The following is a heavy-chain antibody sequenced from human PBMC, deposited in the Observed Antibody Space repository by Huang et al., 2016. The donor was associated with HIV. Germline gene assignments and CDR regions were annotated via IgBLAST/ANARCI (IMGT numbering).Heavy chain of an antibody. CDR3: ARTGSYYYGSGIYHFGDY. V-gene: IGHV3-30*01. CDR1: GFAFSSFA. J-gene: IGHJ4*02. CDR2: ISTDGTIK. D-gene: IGHD3-10*01. Sequence: QVQLVESGGGVVQPGRSLRLSCAASGFAFSSFAMHGIRQAPGKGLQWLAVISTDGTIKNYADSVRGRFTISRDKSKGTVYLQMNSLRPEDTAVYSCARTGSYYYGSGIYHFGDYWGQGTLVTVSS.